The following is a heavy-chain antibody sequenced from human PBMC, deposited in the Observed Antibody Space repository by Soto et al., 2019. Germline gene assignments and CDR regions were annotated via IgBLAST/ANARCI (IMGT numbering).Heavy chain of an antibody. J-gene: IGHJ4*02. V-gene: IGHV3-30*18. CDR3: AKDQETFYYDSIDY. Sequence: PGGSLRLSCAASGFTFSRYGMHWVRQPPGKGLEWVAVISYDGGYEYYADSVRGRFTISRDDSENTLYLQMNSLRAEDTAVYYCAKDQETFYYDSIDYWGRGTLVTVS. CDR2: ISYDGGYE. D-gene: IGHD3-22*01. CDR1: GFTFSRYG.